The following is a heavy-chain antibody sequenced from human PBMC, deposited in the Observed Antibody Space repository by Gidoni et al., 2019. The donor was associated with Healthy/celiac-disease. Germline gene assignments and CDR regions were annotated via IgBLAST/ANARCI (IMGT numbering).Heavy chain of an antibody. D-gene: IGHD4-17*01. CDR3: TRASLTYGDYDGMDV. V-gene: IGHV3-49*04. Sequence: VQLVESGGGLVQPGRSLRLSCTASGFTFGDYAMSWVRQAPGKGLEWVGFIRSKAYGGTTEYDASVKGRFTISRDDSKSIAYLQMNSLKTEDTAVYYCTRASLTYGDYDGMDVWGQGTTVTVSS. J-gene: IGHJ6*02. CDR1: GFTFGDYA. CDR2: IRSKAYGGTT.